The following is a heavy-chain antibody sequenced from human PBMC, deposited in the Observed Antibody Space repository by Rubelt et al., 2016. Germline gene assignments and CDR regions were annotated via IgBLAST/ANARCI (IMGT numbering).Heavy chain of an antibody. J-gene: IGHJ5*02. CDR1: GFSFNIYE. V-gene: IGHV3-48*03. CDR2: ITASGGAR. CDR3: VRDEYGVGGDP. D-gene: IGHD2/OR15-2a*01. Sequence: EVQLLESGGGLVQPGRSLRLSCAASGFSFNIYEMNWVRQAPGKGLEWVSYITASGGARYYADAVKGRFTVSRDNAKNLLYLQMNNVTDDDTALYYCVRDEYGVGGDPWGQGTLVTVSS.